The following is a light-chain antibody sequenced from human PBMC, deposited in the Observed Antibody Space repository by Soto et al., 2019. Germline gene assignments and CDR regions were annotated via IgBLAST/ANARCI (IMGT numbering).Light chain of an antibody. CDR3: MQATQFSRT. V-gene: IGKV2-24*01. CDR2: KIS. Sequence: DIVMTQTPLSLPVTLGQPASISCRSSQSLVHSNGNTYLSWLHQRPGQPPRLLIYKISNRLSGVPDRVSGSGAGTDFALKISRVEAEDVGVYYCMQATQFSRTFGQGTKVEIK. CDR1: QSLVHSNGNTY. J-gene: IGKJ1*01.